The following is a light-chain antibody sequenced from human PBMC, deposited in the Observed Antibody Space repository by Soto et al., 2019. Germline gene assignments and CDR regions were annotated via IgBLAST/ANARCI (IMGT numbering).Light chain of an antibody. V-gene: IGLV1-40*01. Sequence: QSVLTQPPSVSGAPGQRVTISCTGSSSNIGAGYDVHWYQQLPGTAPKLLIYGNSNRPSGVPDRFSGSKSGTSASLAITGLQAEDEADYYCQSFDSSLSNSWLFGGGTQLTVL. J-gene: IGLJ3*02. CDR3: QSFDSSLSNSWL. CDR1: SSNIGAGYD. CDR2: GNS.